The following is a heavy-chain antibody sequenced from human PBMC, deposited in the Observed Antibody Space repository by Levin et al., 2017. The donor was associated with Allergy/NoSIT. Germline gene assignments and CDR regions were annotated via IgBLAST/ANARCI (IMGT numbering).Heavy chain of an antibody. CDR2: INPSDGST. CDR3: ARDDVGTVTGLGG. V-gene: IGHV1-46*01. J-gene: IGHJ4*02. CDR1: GYSFSSYY. Sequence: ASVKVSCKASGYSFSSYYMHWVRQAPGQGLEWMGVINPSDGSTNYAQKFQGRVTMTRDTSTSTVYMELSSLRSEDTAVYYCARDDVGTVTGLGGWGQGTLVTVSS. D-gene: IGHD5-18*01.